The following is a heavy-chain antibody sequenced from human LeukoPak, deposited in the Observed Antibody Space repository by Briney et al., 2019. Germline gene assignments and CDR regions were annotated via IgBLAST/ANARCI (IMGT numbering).Heavy chain of an antibody. Sequence: GASVKVSCKASGGTFSSYGISWVRQAPGQGLEWMGWISAYNGNTNYAQKLQGRVTMTTDTSTSTAYMELRSLRSDDTAVYYCARFASHYGSGSYTYYYYYYMDVWGKGTTVTISS. V-gene: IGHV1-18*01. CDR3: ARFASHYGSGSYTYYYYYYMDV. CDR2: ISAYNGNT. D-gene: IGHD3-10*01. J-gene: IGHJ6*03. CDR1: GGTFSSYG.